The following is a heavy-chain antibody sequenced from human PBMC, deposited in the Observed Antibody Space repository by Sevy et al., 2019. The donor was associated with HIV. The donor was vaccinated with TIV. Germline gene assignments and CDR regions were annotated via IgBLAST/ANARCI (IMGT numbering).Heavy chain of an antibody. CDR1: GYTFSDSGYY. V-gene: IGHV1-2*02. Sequence: ASVKVSCKASGYTFSDSGYYVHWVRQAPGQGLEWMGWINPKSGATNYAQKFQGRVTMTRDTSVSTANMELNRLTSDEPAVYYCARESYDFWTGPVDYDYGMDVWGQGTTVTVSS. CDR2: INPKSGAT. CDR3: ARESYDFWTGPVDYDYGMDV. J-gene: IGHJ6*02. D-gene: IGHD3-3*01.